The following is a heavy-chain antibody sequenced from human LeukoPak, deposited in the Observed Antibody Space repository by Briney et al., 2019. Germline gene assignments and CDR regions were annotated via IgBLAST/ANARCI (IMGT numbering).Heavy chain of an antibody. V-gene: IGHV4-39*07. CDR1: GGSISTSSYY. J-gene: IGHJ4*02. Sequence: SETLSLTCTVSGGSISTSSYYWGWVRQPPGKGLEWIGNIFYSGSTYYSPSLKSRVTISLDTSRNQFSLKLSSVTAADTALYYCARVWTDSGSYYDDRGAFDYWGQGTLVTVSS. CDR3: ARVWTDSGSYYDDRGAFDY. D-gene: IGHD1-26*01. CDR2: IFYSGST.